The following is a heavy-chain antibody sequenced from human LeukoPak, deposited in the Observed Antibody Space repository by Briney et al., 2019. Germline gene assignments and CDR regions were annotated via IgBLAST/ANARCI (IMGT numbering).Heavy chain of an antibody. V-gene: IGHV3-7*01. Sequence: GGSLRLSCAASGFTFSSYWMSWVRQAPGKGLEWVAIIKQDGSEKYYVASVKGRFTISRDNAKNSVYLQMNSLRAEDTALYYCARMYCSSTSCYTDAFDIWGQGTMDTVSS. CDR2: IKQDGSEK. D-gene: IGHD2-2*02. J-gene: IGHJ3*02. CDR3: ARMYCSSTSCYTDAFDI. CDR1: GFTFSSYW.